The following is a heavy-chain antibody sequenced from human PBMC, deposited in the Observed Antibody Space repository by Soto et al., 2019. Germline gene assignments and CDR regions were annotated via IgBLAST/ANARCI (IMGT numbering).Heavy chain of an antibody. D-gene: IGHD3-3*01. CDR1: GDSINNFY. V-gene: IGHV4-59*01. J-gene: IGHJ5*02. CDR3: AKDQRKPAIFGVVTLS. Sequence: SETLSLTCSVSGDSINNFYWHWIRQSPGRGLEWFGYVHHSGTTNYNPALKSRVRLSIDTSKDQFSVTLRSVTAADTAVYYCAKDQRKPAIFGVVTLSWGQGTLVTVSS. CDR2: VHHSGTT.